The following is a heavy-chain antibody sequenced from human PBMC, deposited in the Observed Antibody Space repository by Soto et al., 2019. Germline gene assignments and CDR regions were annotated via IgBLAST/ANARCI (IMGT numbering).Heavy chain of an antibody. CDR3: ARGPFGDAAMVTNYFDY. J-gene: IGHJ4*02. Sequence: GGSLRLSCAASGFTFSNYAIHWVRQAPGKGLEWVAVLSFDGNNKHYADSVKGRFTISRDNSKNTLYLQMNSLRAEDTAVYYCARGPFGDAAMVTNYFDYWGQGTLVTVSS. CDR2: LSFDGNNK. CDR1: GFTFSNYA. V-gene: IGHV3-30-3*01. D-gene: IGHD5-18*01.